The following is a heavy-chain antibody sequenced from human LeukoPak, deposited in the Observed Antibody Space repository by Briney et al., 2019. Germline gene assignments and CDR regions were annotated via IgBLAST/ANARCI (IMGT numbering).Heavy chain of an antibody. CDR1: GFTFSSYW. CDR2: IKQDGSEK. V-gene: IGHV3-7*01. Sequence: PGGSLRLSCAASGFTFSSYWMSWVRQAPGKGLEWVANIKQDGSEKYYVDSVKGRFTISRDNAKNSLYLQMNSLRAEDTAVYYCARGRPRSDYYMDVWGKGTTVTISS. CDR3: ARGRPRSDYYMDV. J-gene: IGHJ6*03. D-gene: IGHD3-16*02.